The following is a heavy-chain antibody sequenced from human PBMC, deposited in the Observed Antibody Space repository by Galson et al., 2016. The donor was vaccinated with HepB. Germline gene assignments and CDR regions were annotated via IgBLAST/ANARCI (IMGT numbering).Heavy chain of an antibody. V-gene: IGHV3-48*02. CDR3: ARDGGQQLVRWERLRKVYYYYAVAG. Sequence: LRLSCAASGFSISSYSFNWVRQAPGKGLEWVSHIGSGGSTISYADSVKGRFTISRDNAKHSLYLQMHSLRDEDTAVYYCARDGGQQLVRWERLRKVYYYYAVAGGGRGATVAVS. CDR2: IGSGGSTI. J-gene: IGHJ6*01. D-gene: IGHD6-13*01. CDR1: GFSISSYS.